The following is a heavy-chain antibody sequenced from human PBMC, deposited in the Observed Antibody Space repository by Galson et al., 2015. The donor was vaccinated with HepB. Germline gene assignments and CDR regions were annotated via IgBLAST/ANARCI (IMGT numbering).Heavy chain of an antibody. V-gene: IGHV3-48*02. CDR1: EFTFSRFA. Sequence: SLRLSCAASEFTFSRFAMNWVRQAPGKGLEWVSYISISSTTIYYADSVKGRFTIFRDNAKNLVFLQMNSLRDEDTALYYCVKNGDMVATIFAYWGQGALVTVSS. CDR3: VKNGDMVATIFAY. J-gene: IGHJ4*02. CDR2: ISISSTTI. D-gene: IGHD5-12*01.